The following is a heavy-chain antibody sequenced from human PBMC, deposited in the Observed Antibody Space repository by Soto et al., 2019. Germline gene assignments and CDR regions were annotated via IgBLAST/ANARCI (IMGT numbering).Heavy chain of an antibody. V-gene: IGHV6-1*01. D-gene: IGHD3-16*02. CDR2: TYYRTKWFN. J-gene: IGHJ6*02. CDR3: ASTHYDYVWGSYRPLYYYGMDV. Sequence: SQTLSLTCAISGDIISTNTAAWNWIRQSPSRGLEWLGRTYYRTKWFNDYAESVKSRLTINPDTSKNQFSLQLNSMTPEDTAMYYCASTHYDYVWGSYRPLYYYGMDVWGQGTTVTVSS. CDR1: GDIISTNTAA.